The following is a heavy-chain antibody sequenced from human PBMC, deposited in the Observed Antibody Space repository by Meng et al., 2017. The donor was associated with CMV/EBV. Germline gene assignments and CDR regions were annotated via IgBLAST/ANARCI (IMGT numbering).Heavy chain of an antibody. J-gene: IGHJ4*02. D-gene: IGHD6-13*01. Sequence: NTLKESGPTLVTPTHNLTLTCTFSWFSLSTSVVGVGWIRQPPGKALEWLALIYWDDDKRYSPSLKSRLTITKDTSKNQVVLTMTNMDPVDTATYYCARIAAAGRFDYWGQGTLVTVSS. CDR1: WFSLSTSVVG. V-gene: IGHV2-5*02. CDR3: ARIAAAGRFDY. CDR2: IYWDDDK.